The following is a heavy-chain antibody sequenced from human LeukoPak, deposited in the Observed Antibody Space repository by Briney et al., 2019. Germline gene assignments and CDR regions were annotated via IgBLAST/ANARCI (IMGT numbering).Heavy chain of an antibody. V-gene: IGHV1-18*04. CDR3: ARLYSSSWYRVDDY. CDR2: ISPDNGNT. Sequence: ASVKVSCKASGYTFTYYYIHWMRQAPGQGLEWMGWISPDNGNTNYAQNLQGRVTLTTDTSTSTAYMELRSLRSDDTAVYYCARLYSSSWYRVDDYWGQGTLVTVSS. CDR1: GYTFTYYY. J-gene: IGHJ4*02. D-gene: IGHD6-13*01.